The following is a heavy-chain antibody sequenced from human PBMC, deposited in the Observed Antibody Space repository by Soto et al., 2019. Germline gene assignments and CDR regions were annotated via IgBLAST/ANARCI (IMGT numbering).Heavy chain of an antibody. CDR2: ISVSGGGT. V-gene: IGHV3-23*01. CDR3: AKSGGASPYYFDY. J-gene: IGHJ4*02. CDR1: AFTFNTYA. Sequence: EVQLLESGGGLVQPGGSLRLSCAASAFTFNTYAMGWVRQAPGKGLEWVSAISVSGGGTYYADSVKGRFTISLDTSKNTLYLQMNSLRADDTAVYYCAKSGGASPYYFDYWGRGTLVTVSS. D-gene: IGHD1-26*01.